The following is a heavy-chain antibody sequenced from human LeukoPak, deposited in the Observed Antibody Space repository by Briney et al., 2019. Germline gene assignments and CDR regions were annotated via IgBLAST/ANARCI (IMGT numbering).Heavy chain of an antibody. D-gene: IGHD1-26*01. CDR2: MNPNSGNT. Sequence: ASVKVSCKASGYTFTSYDINWVRQATGQGLEWMGWMNPNSGNTGYAQKFQGRVTMTRNTSISTAYMELSSLRSEDTAVYYCARDAILEGAFDYWGQGTLVTVSS. J-gene: IGHJ4*02. CDR1: GYTFTSYD. CDR3: ARDAILEGAFDY. V-gene: IGHV1-8*01.